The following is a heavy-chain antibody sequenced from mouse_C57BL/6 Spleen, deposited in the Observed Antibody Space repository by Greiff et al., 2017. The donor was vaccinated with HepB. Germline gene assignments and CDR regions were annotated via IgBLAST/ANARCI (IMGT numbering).Heavy chain of an antibody. D-gene: IGHD1-1*01. Sequence: VQLQQSGPELVKPGASVKIPCKASGYTFTDYNMDWVKQSHGKSLEWIGDINPNNGGTIYNQKFKGKATLTVGKSSSTAYMELRSLTSEDTAVYYCARALHYYGSSYWYFDVWGTGTTVTVSS. J-gene: IGHJ1*03. V-gene: IGHV1-18*01. CDR1: GYTFTDYN. CDR3: ARALHYYGSSYWYFDV. CDR2: INPNNGGT.